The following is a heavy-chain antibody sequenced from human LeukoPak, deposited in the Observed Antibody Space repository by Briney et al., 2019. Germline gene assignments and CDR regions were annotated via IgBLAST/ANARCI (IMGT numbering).Heavy chain of an antibody. CDR2: IRYDGSNK. V-gene: IGHV3-30*02. D-gene: IGHD6-25*01. J-gene: IGHJ6*03. Sequence: PGGSLRLSCAASGFTFSSYGMHWVRQAPGKGLEWVAFIRYDGSNKYYADSVKGRFTISRDNSKNTLYLQMNSLRAEDTAVYYCAKDPRQRLRFYMDVWGKGTTVTISS. CDR3: AKDPRQRLRFYMDV. CDR1: GFTFSSYG.